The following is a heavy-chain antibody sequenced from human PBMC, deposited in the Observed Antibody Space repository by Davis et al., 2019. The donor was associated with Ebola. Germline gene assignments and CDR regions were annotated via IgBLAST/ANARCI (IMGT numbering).Heavy chain of an antibody. CDR3: ARGHTYGRWDDWFDP. J-gene: IGHJ5*02. CDR2: INPNFGGK. CDR1: VYSFAAHY. Sequence: SETVSCMASVYSFAAHYIHWLRQAPGQGLEWMGRINPNFGGKIYAQKFQDRVTLTIDTSINTAYMDLDRPRSDDTAVYYCARGHTYGRWDDWFDPWGQGTLVTVSS. D-gene: IGHD1-26*01. V-gene: IGHV1-2*06.